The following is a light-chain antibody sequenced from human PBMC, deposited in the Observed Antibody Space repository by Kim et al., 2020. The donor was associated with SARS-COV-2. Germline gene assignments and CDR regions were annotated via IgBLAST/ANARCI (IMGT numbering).Light chain of an antibody. Sequence: GQSNTISCTGTSSDVGGYNYVSWYQQHPGKAPKLMSYEVSNRPSGVSNRFSGSKSGNTASLTISGLQAEDEADYYSSSYTSSSTVVFGGGTQLTVL. CDR1: SSDVGGYNY. CDR3: SSYTSSSTVV. CDR2: EVS. J-gene: IGLJ2*01. V-gene: IGLV2-14*01.